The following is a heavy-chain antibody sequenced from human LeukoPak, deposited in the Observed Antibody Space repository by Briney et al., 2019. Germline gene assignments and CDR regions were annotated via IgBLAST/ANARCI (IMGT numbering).Heavy chain of an antibody. CDR3: ARGAGFAEPLPEY. D-gene: IGHD1-14*01. CDR2: INAGHGNT. V-gene: IGHV1-3*01. J-gene: IGHJ4*02. CDR1: GYTFTSYT. Sequence: ASVKVSCKASGYTFTSYTIQWVRQAPGQRLEWMGWINAGHGNTKYSQNFQGRVTITRDTSASTAYMELSSLRSEDTAVYYCARGAGFAEPLPEYWGQGTLLTVSS.